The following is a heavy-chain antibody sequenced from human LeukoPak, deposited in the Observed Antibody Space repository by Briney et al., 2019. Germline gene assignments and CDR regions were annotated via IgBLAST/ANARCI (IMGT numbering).Heavy chain of an antibody. CDR2: IYHSGST. CDR3: ARDGYDILTNYYFDY. CDR1: GYSISSGYY. V-gene: IGHV4-38-2*02. J-gene: IGHJ4*02. D-gene: IGHD3-9*01. Sequence: PSETLSLTCTVSGYSISSGYYWGWIRQPPGKGLEWIGSIYHSGSTYYNPSLKSRVTISVDTSKNQFSLKLSSVTAADTAVYYCARDGYDILTNYYFDYWGQGTLVTVSS.